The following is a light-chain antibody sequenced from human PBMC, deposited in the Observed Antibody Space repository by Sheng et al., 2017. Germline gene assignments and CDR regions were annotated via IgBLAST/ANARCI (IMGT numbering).Light chain of an antibody. Sequence: QSVLTQPPSASGTPGQRVTISCSGSSSNIGSNYVYWYQQLPGTAPKLLIYKNNQRPSGVPDRFSGSKSGTSASLAISGLRSEDEADYYCQSYDSSLSGYVFGGGTKVTVL. CDR3: QSYDSSLSGYV. CDR1: SSNIGSNY. V-gene: IGLV1-47*01. CDR2: KNN. J-gene: IGLJ1*01.